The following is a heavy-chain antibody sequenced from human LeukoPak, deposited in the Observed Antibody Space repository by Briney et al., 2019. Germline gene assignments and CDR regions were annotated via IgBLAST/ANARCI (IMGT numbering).Heavy chain of an antibody. CDR2: ISGSGGST. Sequence: PGGSLRLSCAASGFTFSSYAMSWVRQAPGKGLEWVPAISGSGGSTYYADSVKGRFTISRDNSKNTLYLQMNSLRAEDTAVYYCTRLSLSDYGDHADYWGQGTLVTVSS. J-gene: IGHJ4*02. D-gene: IGHD4-17*01. CDR3: TRLSLSDYGDHADY. V-gene: IGHV3-23*01. CDR1: GFTFSSYA.